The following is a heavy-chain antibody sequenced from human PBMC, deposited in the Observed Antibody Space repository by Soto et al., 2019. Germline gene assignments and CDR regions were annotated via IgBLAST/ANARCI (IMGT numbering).Heavy chain of an antibody. Sequence: SETLSLTCTVSGGSISSSSYYWGWIRQPPGKGLEWIGSIYYSGSTYYNPSLKSRVTISVDTSKNQFSLKLSSVTAADTAVYYCARRPAVGGTWDKWFDPWGQGTLVTVSS. CDR2: IYYSGST. CDR3: ARRPAVGGTWDKWFDP. D-gene: IGHD6-19*01. J-gene: IGHJ5*02. V-gene: IGHV4-39*01. CDR1: GGSISSSSYY.